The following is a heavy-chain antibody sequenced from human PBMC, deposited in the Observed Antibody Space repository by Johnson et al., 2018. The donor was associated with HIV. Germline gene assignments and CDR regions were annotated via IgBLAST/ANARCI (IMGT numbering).Heavy chain of an antibody. D-gene: IGHD3-16*01. Sequence: VQLVESGGGLVQPGGSLRLSCAASGFTFSSYWMSWVRQAPGKGLEWVANIKQDGSEKYYVDSVKGRFTISRDNAKNSLYLQMNSLRAEDTAVYYCARMGGRSRWAFDIWGQGTMVTVSP. J-gene: IGHJ3*02. CDR3: ARMGGRSRWAFDI. CDR1: GFTFSSYW. V-gene: IGHV3-7*05. CDR2: IKQDGSEK.